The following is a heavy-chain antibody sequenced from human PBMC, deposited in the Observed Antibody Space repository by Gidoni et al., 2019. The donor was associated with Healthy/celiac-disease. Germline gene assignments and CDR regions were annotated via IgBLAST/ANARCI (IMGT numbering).Heavy chain of an antibody. CDR2: ISSRSSYI. D-gene: IGHD3-22*01. Sequence: EVQLVESGGGLVTPGGSLRLYCAASGFTFSSYSMNWVRQAPGKGLEWVSSISSRSSYIYYADSVKGRFTISRDNAKNSLYLQMNSLRAEDTAVYYCARDRSMIDAFDIWGQGTMVTVSS. CDR1: GFTFSSYS. CDR3: ARDRSMIDAFDI. V-gene: IGHV3-21*01. J-gene: IGHJ3*02.